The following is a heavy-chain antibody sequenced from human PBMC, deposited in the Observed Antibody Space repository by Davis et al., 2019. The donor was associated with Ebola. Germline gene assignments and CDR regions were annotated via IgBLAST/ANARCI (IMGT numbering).Heavy chain of an antibody. V-gene: IGHV3-66*01. Sequence: GESLKISCATSGFTVNSNYMSWVRQAPGKGLEWVSLIYSGGSTYYADSVKGRFTISRDNSKNTLYLQMNSLRADDTAVYYCARDPALVVTGGGWFFGLWGRGTLVTVSS. CDR2: IYSGGST. CDR1: GFTVNSNY. CDR3: ARDPALVVTGGGWFFGL. J-gene: IGHJ2*01. D-gene: IGHD2-21*02.